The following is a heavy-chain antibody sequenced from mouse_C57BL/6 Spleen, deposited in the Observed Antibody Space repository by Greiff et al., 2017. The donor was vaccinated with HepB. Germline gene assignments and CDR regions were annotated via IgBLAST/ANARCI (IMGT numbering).Heavy chain of an antibody. CDR2: FYPGSGSI. D-gene: IGHD2-3*01. CDR1: GYTFTEYT. J-gene: IGHJ2*01. Sequence: VKLVESGAELVKPGASVKLSCKASGYTFTEYTIHWVKQRSGQGLEWIGWFYPGSGSIKYNEKFKGKATLTADKSSSTAYMELRSLTSEDSAVYFCARGGSYDGYNYWGQGTTLTVSS. V-gene: IGHV1-62-2*01. CDR3: ARGGSYDGYNY.